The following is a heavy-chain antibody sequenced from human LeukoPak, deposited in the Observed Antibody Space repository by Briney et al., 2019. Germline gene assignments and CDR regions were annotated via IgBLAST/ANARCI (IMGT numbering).Heavy chain of an antibody. D-gene: IGHD2-2*01. CDR1: GGSFSGYY. CDR3: ARGNGRLGYCSSTSCYRWFDP. Sequence: SETLSLTCAVYGGSFSGYYWSWIRQPPGKGLEWIGEINHSGSTNYNPSLTSRVTISVDTSKDQFSLKLSSVTAADTAVYYCARGNGRLGYCSSTSCYRWFDPWGQGTLVTVSS. J-gene: IGHJ5*02. CDR2: INHSGST. V-gene: IGHV4-34*01.